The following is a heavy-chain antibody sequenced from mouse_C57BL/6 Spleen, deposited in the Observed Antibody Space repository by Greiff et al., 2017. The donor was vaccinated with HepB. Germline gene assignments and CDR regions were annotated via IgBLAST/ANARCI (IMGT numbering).Heavy chain of an antibody. CDR3: ARFGRTRYFDV. CDR1: GYTFTDYY. V-gene: IGHV1-76*01. J-gene: IGHJ1*03. Sequence: QVQLQQSGAELVRPGASVKLSCKASGYTFTDYYINWVKQRPGQGLEWIARIYPGSGNTYYNEKFKGKATLTAEKSSSTAYMQLSSLTSEDSAVYFCARFGRTRYFDVWGTGTTVTVSS. CDR2: IYPGSGNT.